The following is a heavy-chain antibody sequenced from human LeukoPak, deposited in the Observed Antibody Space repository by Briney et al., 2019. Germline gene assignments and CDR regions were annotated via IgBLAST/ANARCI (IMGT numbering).Heavy chain of an antibody. V-gene: IGHV3-66*01. CDR2: IYGGGAP. CDR1: GFTVSSNY. Sequence: GGSLRLSCTASGFTVSSNYANWVRQAPGKGLEWVSVIYGGGAPYYADSVKGRFTISRDNSKNTLYLQMNSLRAEDTAVYYCARDLYYGSGSYAYYFDYWGQGTLVTVSS. D-gene: IGHD3-10*01. CDR3: ARDLYYGSGSYAYYFDY. J-gene: IGHJ4*02.